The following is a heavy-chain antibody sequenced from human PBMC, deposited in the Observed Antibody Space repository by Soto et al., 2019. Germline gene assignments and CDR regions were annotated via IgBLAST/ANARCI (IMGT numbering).Heavy chain of an antibody. D-gene: IGHD3-22*01. V-gene: IGHV4-31*03. CDR3: ARDFEYYYDSSGYPGAFDI. J-gene: IGHJ3*02. Sequence: QVQLQESGPGLVKPSQTLSLTCTVSGGSISSGGYYWSWIRQHPGKGLEWIGYIYYSGSTYYNPSLKSRVTISVDTSKNQFSLKLSSVTAADTAVYYCARDFEYYYDSSGYPGAFDIWGQGTMVTVSS. CDR2: IYYSGST. CDR1: GGSISSGGYY.